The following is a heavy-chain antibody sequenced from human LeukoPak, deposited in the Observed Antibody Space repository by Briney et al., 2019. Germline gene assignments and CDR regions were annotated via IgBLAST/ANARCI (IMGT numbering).Heavy chain of an antibody. D-gene: IGHD3-22*01. CDR1: GGSISSYY. CDR3: ARQVYYYDSSTYYYYIDV. J-gene: IGHJ6*03. Sequence: SETLSLTCTVSGGSISSYYWSWIRQPPGKGLEWIGYIYYSGSTNYNPSLKSRVTISVDTSKNQFSLKLSSVTAADTAVYYCARQVYYYDSSTYYYYIDVWGKGTTVTVSS. CDR2: IYYSGST. V-gene: IGHV4-59*08.